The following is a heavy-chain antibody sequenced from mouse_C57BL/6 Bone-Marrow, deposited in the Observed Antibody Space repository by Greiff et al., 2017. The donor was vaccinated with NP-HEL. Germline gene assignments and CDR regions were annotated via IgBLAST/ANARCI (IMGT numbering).Heavy chain of an antibody. Sequence: EVQGVESGGGLVQPGGSLKLSCAASGFTFSDYYMYWVRQTPEKRLEWVAYISNGGGSTYYPDTVKGRFTISRDNAKNTLYLQMSRLKSEDTAMYYCARPYSNYDAMDYWGQGTSVTVSS. CDR3: ARPYSNYDAMDY. V-gene: IGHV5-12*01. CDR1: GFTFSDYY. J-gene: IGHJ4*01. D-gene: IGHD2-5*01. CDR2: ISNGGGST.